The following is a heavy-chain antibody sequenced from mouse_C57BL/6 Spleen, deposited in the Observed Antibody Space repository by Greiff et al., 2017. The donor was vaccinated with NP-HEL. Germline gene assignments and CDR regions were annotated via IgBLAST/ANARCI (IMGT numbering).Heavy chain of an antibody. CDR3: ARGAAWY. J-gene: IGHJ3*01. CDR1: GYTFTDYY. CDR2: INPNNGGT. V-gene: IGHV1-26*01. D-gene: IGHD6-1*01. Sequence: EVQLQQSGPELVKPGASVKISCKASGYTFTDYYMNWVKQSHGKSLEWIGDINPNNGGTSYNQKFKGKATLTVDKSSSTAYMELRSLTSEDSAVYYCARGAAWYWGQGTLVTVSA.